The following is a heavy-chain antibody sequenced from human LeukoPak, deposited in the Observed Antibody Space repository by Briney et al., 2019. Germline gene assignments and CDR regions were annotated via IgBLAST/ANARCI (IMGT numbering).Heavy chain of an antibody. J-gene: IGHJ4*02. CDR3: AKAREMATMFDY. D-gene: IGHD5-24*01. CDR2: ISGSGGST. Sequence: GGSLRLSCAASGFTFSNAWMSWVRQAPGKGLEWVSAISGSGGSTYYADSVKGRFTISRDNSKNTLYLQMNSLRAEDTAVYYCAKAREMATMFDYWGQGTLVTVSS. V-gene: IGHV3-23*01. CDR1: GFTFSNAW.